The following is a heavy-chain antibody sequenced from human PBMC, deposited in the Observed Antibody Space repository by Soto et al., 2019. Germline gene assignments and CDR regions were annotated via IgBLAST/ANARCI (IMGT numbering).Heavy chain of an antibody. V-gene: IGHV1-69*02. D-gene: IGHD3-10*01. CDR1: GGDFLSYT. J-gene: IGHJ6*02. CDR2: IIPILDVA. Sequence: QLVQSGAEVKRPGSSVKVSCKASGGDFLSYTISWVRQVPGQGPEWMGTIIPILDVAKNAQKFQGRVAITADKATSTVYMELRSLRSDDPAVYYCAQMWFGELWHGMEVWGQGTKITVSS. CDR3: AQMWFGELWHGMEV.